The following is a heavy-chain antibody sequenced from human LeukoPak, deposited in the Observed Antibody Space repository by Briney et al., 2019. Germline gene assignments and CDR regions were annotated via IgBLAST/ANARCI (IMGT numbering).Heavy chain of an antibody. V-gene: IGHV3-30*18. J-gene: IGHJ6*02. Sequence: PGGSLRLSCAASGFTFSSYGMHWVRQAPGKGLEWVAVISYDGSNKYYADSVKGRFTISRDNSKNTLYLQMNSLRAEDTAVYYCAKGSGSYTYYYGMDVWGQGTTVTVSS. CDR3: AKGSGSYTYYYGMDV. D-gene: IGHD1-26*01. CDR1: GFTFSSYG. CDR2: ISYDGSNK.